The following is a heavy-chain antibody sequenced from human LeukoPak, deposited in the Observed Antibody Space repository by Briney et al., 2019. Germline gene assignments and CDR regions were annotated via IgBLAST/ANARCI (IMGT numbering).Heavy chain of an antibody. V-gene: IGHV1-18*01. CDR3: ARGPYCSGGPCYSQYFDY. CDR1: GYTFTSYG. J-gene: IGHJ4*02. Sequence: ASVTVSCKASGYTFTSYGISWVRQAPGQGLEWMGWISAYNGNTNYAQKLQGRVTMTTDTSTSTAYMELRSLRSDDTAVYYCARGPYCSGGPCYSQYFDYWGQGTLVTVSS. CDR2: ISAYNGNT. D-gene: IGHD2-15*01.